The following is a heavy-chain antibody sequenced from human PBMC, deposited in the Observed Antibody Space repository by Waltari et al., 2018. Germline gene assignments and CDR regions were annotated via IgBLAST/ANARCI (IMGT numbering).Heavy chain of an antibody. J-gene: IGHJ4*02. CDR2: IIPIFGTA. V-gene: IGHV1-69*08. D-gene: IGHD3-10*02. CDR1: GGTFSSYA. CDR3: AKEAPLVQGFLWADF. Sequence: QVQLVQSGAEVKKPGSSVKVSCKASGGTFSSYAISWVRQAPGQGLEWMGRIIPIFGTANYAQKFQGRVTITADKSTSTAYMELSSLRSEDTALYYCAKEAPLVQGFLWADFWGQGTLVTVSS.